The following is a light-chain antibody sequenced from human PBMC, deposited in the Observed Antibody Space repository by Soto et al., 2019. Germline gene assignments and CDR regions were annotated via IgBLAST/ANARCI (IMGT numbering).Light chain of an antibody. CDR2: EGS. Sequence: QSALTQPASVSGSPGQSITISCTGTSSDVGSYNLVSWYQQHPGKAPKLMIYEGSKRPSGVSNRFSGSTSGNTASLTISGLQAEYDADYYCCSYAGSSTWVFGGGTKLTVL. CDR1: SSDVGSYNL. J-gene: IGLJ3*02. V-gene: IGLV2-23*01. CDR3: CSYAGSSTWV.